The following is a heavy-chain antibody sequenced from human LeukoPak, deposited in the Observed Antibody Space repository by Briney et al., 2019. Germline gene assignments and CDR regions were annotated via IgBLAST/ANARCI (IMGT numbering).Heavy chain of an antibody. CDR3: ARLQGRGDNYLDY. V-gene: IGHV4-59*08. D-gene: IGHD7-27*01. Sequence: SETLSLPSTVSGGSIINYYWSWVRQPPGKRLEWIGYVSYSGSSNSNPSLKSRVTISVDMSKNQFSLWLTSVTAADTAMYYCARLQGRGDNYLDYWGQGTLVTVSS. CDR1: GGSIINYY. CDR2: VSYSGSS. J-gene: IGHJ4*02.